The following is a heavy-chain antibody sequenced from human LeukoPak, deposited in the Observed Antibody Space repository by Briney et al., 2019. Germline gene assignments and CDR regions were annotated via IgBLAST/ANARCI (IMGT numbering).Heavy chain of an antibody. D-gene: IGHD2-15*01. CDR2: IYPGDSDT. CDR3: ARHQCSGGSCYPTEDY. Sequence: GESLKISCKGSGYSFTSYWIGWVRQMPGKGLEWMGIIYPGDSDTRYSPSFQGQVTISADKPISTAYLQWSSLKASDTAMYYCARHQCSGGSCYPTEDYWGQGTLVTVSS. CDR1: GYSFTSYW. J-gene: IGHJ4*02. V-gene: IGHV5-51*01.